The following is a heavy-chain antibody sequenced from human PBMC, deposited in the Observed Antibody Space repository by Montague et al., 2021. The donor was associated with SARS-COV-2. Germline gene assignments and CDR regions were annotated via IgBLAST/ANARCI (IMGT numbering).Heavy chain of an antibody. CDR2: INWSGGRI. V-gene: IGHV3-9*01. CDR1: GFTFDDYA. J-gene: IGHJ4*02. Sequence: SLRLSCAASGFTFDDYAMHWVRQAPGKGLEWVSGINWSGGRIDYAESVKGRFTISRDNAKNSLYLQMNSLRAEDTALYYCAKDMEAAVTTGYFSDWGQGALVTVSS. CDR3: AKDMEAAVTTGYFSD. D-gene: IGHD2-15*01.